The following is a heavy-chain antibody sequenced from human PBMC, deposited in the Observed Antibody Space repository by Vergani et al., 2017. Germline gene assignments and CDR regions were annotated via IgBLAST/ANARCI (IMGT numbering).Heavy chain of an antibody. D-gene: IGHD4-17*01. J-gene: IGHJ4*02. CDR1: GFTFSSYS. V-gene: IGHV3-48*01. CDR2: ISSSSSTI. Sequence: EVQLVESGGGLVQPGGSLRLSCAASGFTFSSYSMNWFRQAPGKGLEWVSYISSSSSTIYYADSVKGRFTISRDNSKNTLYLKMNSLRAEDTAVYYCARDYYVDGYGDYGYLDYWGQGTLVTVSS. CDR3: ARDYYVDGYGDYGYLDY.